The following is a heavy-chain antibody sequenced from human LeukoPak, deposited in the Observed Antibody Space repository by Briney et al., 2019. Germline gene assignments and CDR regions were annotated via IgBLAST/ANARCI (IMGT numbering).Heavy chain of an antibody. Sequence: SETLSLTCTVSGGSISSGDYYWSWIRQPPGKGLEWIGYIYYSGSTYYNPSLKSRVTISVDTSKNQFSLKLSSVTAVDTAVYYCAREGDGDYIFNWGQGTLVTVSS. D-gene: IGHD4-17*01. CDR3: AREGDGDYIFN. J-gene: IGHJ4*02. CDR2: IYYSGST. CDR1: GGSISSGDYY. V-gene: IGHV4-30-4*08.